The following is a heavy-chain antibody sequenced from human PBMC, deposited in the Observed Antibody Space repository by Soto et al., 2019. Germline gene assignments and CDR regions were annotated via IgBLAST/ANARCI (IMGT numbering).Heavy chain of an antibody. CDR1: GYTFTRYD. V-gene: IGHV1-8*01. CDR3: ATAYSGSFNDAFDI. Sequence: GASVKVSCKGSGYTFTRYDINWVRQATGQGLEWMGWMNPNSGNTGYAQKFQGRVTMTRNTSISTAYMELSSLRSEDTAVYYCATAYSGSFNDAFDIWGQGTMVTVSS. CDR2: MNPNSGNT. J-gene: IGHJ3*02. D-gene: IGHD4-4*01.